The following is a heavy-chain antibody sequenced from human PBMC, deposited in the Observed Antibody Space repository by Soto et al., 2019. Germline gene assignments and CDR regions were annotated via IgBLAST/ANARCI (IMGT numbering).Heavy chain of an antibody. V-gene: IGHV4-61*01. D-gene: IGHD5-12*01. Sequence: TSETLSLTCTVSDGSVSSGHYYWTWIRQPPGKGLEWIGYIYSSGSTLYNPSLKSRVIILVDTSMNQFSLKLSSVTAADTAVYYCARDSLAFFDSWGQGTLVTVSS. CDR1: DGSVSSGHYY. CDR3: ARDSLAFFDS. J-gene: IGHJ4*02. CDR2: IYSSGST.